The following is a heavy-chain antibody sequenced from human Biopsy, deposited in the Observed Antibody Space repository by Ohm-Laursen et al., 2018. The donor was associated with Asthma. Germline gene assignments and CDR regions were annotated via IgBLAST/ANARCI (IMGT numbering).Heavy chain of an antibody. CDR1: PGSFSGFF. CDR2: TNERGVT. Sequence: LSLTCDVYPGSFSGFFWTWIRQSPGKGLEWIGETNERGVTNNNPSLKSRVIISIDTYWNRVSLKLTSATAADTAVYYCARGPELDVWGQGTTVTVSS. V-gene: IGHV4-34*01. J-gene: IGHJ6*02. CDR3: ARGPELDV.